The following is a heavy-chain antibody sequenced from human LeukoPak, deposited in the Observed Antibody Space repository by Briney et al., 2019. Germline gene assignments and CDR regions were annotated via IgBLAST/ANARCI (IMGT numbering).Heavy chain of an antibody. CDR3: ARDTSGYSYGFDY. CDR1: GFTFSSYW. CDR2: IKQDGSEK. J-gene: IGHJ4*02. V-gene: IGHV3-7*01. Sequence: GRSLRLSCAASGFTFSSYWMSWVRQAPGKGLEWVANIKQDGSEKYYVDSVKGRFTISRDNAKNSLYLQMNSLRAEDTAVYYCARDTSGYSYGFDYWGQGTLVTVSS. D-gene: IGHD5-18*01.